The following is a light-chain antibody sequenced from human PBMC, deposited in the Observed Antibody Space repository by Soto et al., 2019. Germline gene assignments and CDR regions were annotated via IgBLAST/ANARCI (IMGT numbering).Light chain of an antibody. V-gene: IGKV1-39*01. Sequence: DIQMTQSPSSLSASVGDRVTITCRASQSISNYVAWYQQKPGKVPKLLMSAASDLESGVPSRFSGGGSGTDFTLTISSLQPEDFATYYCQQNDRSPWTFGQGTKVDIK. CDR3: QQNDRSPWT. J-gene: IGKJ1*01. CDR1: QSISNY. CDR2: AAS.